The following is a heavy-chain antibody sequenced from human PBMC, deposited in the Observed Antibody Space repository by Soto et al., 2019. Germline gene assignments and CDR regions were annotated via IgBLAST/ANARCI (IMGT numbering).Heavy chain of an antibody. CDR2: VYPGDSDT. J-gene: IGHJ5*02. CDR3: ARLDESCSGGTCYSAFDP. D-gene: IGHD2-15*01. V-gene: IGHV5-51*01. CDR1: GYSFSNYW. Sequence: RESLKISCQGSGYSFSNYWIGWVRQMPGKGLEWMGIVYPGDSDTRYSPSFQGQVTFSADKSISTAYLQWSSLKASDTAMYYCARLDESCSGGTCYSAFDPWGQGTLVTVSS.